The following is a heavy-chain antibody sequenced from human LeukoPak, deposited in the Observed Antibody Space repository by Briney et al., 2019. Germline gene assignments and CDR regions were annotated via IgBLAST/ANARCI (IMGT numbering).Heavy chain of an antibody. CDR1: GFTFSTSW. J-gene: IGHJ4*02. D-gene: IGHD1-26*01. CDR3: AKGPSWELFFDY. CDR2: ISSDGSGT. Sequence: PPGGSLRLSCAASGFTFSTSWMHWVRQAPGKGLVWVSRISSDGSGTIYADSVKGRFTISRDNAKNTLYLQMNSLRAEDTAVYYCAKGPSWELFFDYWGQGTLVTVSS. V-gene: IGHV3-74*01.